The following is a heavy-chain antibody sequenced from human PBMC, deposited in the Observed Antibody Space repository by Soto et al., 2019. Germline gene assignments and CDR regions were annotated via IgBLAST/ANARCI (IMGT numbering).Heavy chain of an antibody. CDR1: GGSISSSSYY. D-gene: IGHD6-19*01. J-gene: IGHJ3*02. CDR2: IYYSGST. CDR3: ARPTTGGSGWYYDAFDS. V-gene: IGHV4-39*01. Sequence: SETLSLTCTVSGGSISSSSYYWGWIRQPPGKGLEWIGSIYYSGSTYYNPSLKSRVTISVDTSKNQFSLKLSSVTAADTAVYYCARPTTGGSGWYYDAFDSWGQGTMVTVSS.